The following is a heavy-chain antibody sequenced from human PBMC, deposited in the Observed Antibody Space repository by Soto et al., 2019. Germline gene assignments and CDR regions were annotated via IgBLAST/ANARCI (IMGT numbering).Heavy chain of an antibody. CDR3: AKQAGSMVRGVIIPNYYYYYMDV. CDR2: ISGSGGST. V-gene: IGHV3-23*01. J-gene: IGHJ6*03. CDR1: GFTFSSYA. Sequence: GGSLRLSCAASGFTFSSYAMSWVRQAPGKGLEWVSAISGSGGSTYYADSVKGRFTISRDNSKNTLYLQMNSLRAEDTAVYYCAKQAGSMVRGVIIPNYYYYYMDVWGKGTTVTVSS. D-gene: IGHD3-10*01.